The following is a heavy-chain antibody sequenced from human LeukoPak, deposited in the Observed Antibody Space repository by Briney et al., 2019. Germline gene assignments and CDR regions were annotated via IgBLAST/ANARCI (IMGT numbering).Heavy chain of an antibody. J-gene: IGHJ4*02. Sequence: SETLSLTCTASGGSVSGGNYYCSWIRQSPGKGLEWIGYIHYSGSTVYNPSLKSRVTMSIDTSKNQFSPNLSSATAADTAVYYCTRTGSTGGYWGQGTLVTVSS. D-gene: IGHD1-7*01. V-gene: IGHV4-61*01. CDR3: TRTGSTGGY. CDR1: GGSVSGGNYY. CDR2: IHYSGST.